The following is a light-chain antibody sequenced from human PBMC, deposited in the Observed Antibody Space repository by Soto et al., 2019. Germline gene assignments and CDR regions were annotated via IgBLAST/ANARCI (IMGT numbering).Light chain of an antibody. V-gene: IGLV2-23*02. CDR2: EVN. CDR3: CSYAGSYTVL. J-gene: IGLJ2*01. CDR1: SSDVGSHNL. Sequence: QSVLTQPASVSGSPGQSITISCTGTSSDVGSHNLVSWYQQHPGKAPKLMIHEVNKRPSGVSNRFSGSKSGNTASLTISGLQPEDEADYYCCSYAGSYTVLFGGGTKLTVL.